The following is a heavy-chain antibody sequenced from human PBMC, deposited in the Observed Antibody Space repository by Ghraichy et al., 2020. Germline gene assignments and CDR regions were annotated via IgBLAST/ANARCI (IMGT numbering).Heavy chain of an antibody. Sequence: GGSLRLSCAAFGFTFNRYSLHWVRQAPDKGLEWVALISYDGKKEYYAESVKGRFTISRDNSKNTMYLQMNSLRPEDTAVYYSARGSYFDQRYFDYWGQGALVIVSS. CDR1: GFTFNRYS. CDR2: ISYDGKKE. D-gene: IGHD2/OR15-2a*01. J-gene: IGHJ4*02. CDR3: ARGSYFDQRYFDY. V-gene: IGHV3-30*14.